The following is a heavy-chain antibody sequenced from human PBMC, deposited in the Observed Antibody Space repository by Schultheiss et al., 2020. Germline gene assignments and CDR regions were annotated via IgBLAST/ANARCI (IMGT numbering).Heavy chain of an antibody. Sequence: ASVKVSCKASGYTFTSYGISWVRQAPGQGLEWMGWISAYNGNTNYAQKLQGRVTMTTDTSTSTAYMELRSLRSDDTAVYYCARVYDFWSGYYYFPGWYYYYGMDVWGQGTTVTVYS. V-gene: IGHV1-18*01. CDR2: ISAYNGNT. CDR3: ARVYDFWSGYYYFPGWYYYYGMDV. D-gene: IGHD3-3*01. CDR1: GYTFTSYG. J-gene: IGHJ6*02.